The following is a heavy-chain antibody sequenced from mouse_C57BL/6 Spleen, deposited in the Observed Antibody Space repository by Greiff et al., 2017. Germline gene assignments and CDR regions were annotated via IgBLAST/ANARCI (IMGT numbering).Heavy chain of an antibody. V-gene: IGHV1-4*01. D-gene: IGHD1-1*01. CDR1: GYTFTSYT. Sequence: QVQLQQSGAELARPGASVKMSCKASGYTFTSYTMHWVKQRPGQGLEWIGYINPSSGYTKYNQKFKDKATLTADKSSSTAYMQLSSLTSEDAAVYYCARYDYGSTPFDYWGQGTTLTVSS. CDR2: INPSSGYT. CDR3: ARYDYGSTPFDY. J-gene: IGHJ2*01.